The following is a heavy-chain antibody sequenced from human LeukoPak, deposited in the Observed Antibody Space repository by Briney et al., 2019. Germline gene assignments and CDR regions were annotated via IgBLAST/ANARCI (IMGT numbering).Heavy chain of an antibody. D-gene: IGHD1-14*01. CDR3: ARWETGSWFDP. V-gene: IGHV1-18*01. CDR1: GYKFIYFG. Sequence: ASVKVSCKASGYKFIYFGITWVRQASGQGLEWMGWISGYNGKTNYAQKFQGRVTMTTDTSTSTVYLELRSLRSDDTAVYYCARWETGSWFDPWGQGTLVTISS. J-gene: IGHJ5*02. CDR2: ISGYNGKT.